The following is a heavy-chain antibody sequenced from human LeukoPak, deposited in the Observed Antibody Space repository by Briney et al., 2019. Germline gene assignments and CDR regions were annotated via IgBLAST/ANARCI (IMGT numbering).Heavy chain of an antibody. J-gene: IGHJ4*02. CDR1: GYTFTSYY. Sequence: WASVKVSCKASGYTFTSYYMHWVRQAPGQGLEWMGIINPSGGSTSYAQKFQGRVTMTRDTSTSTVYMELSSLRFEDTAVYYCARGGYCSGGSCYEGVSEIDYWGQGTLVTVSS. CDR3: ARGGYCSGGSCYEGVSEIDY. V-gene: IGHV1-46*01. D-gene: IGHD2-15*01. CDR2: INPSGGST.